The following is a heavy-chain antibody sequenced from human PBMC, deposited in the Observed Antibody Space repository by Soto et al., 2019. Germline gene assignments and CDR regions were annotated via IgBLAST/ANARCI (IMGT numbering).Heavy chain of an antibody. CDR1: GFTFSSYG. D-gene: IGHD3-10*01. CDR3: SKTRRSYYYGSGSGADYLDY. J-gene: IGHJ4*02. CDR2: ISYDGSNK. Sequence: QVQLVESGGGVVQPGRSLRLSCAASGFTFSSYGMHWVRQAPGKGLEWVAVISYDGSNKYYADSVKGRFHISRDNHTNTLYLQMNSQRAEDTALYYCSKTRRSYYYGSGSGADYLDYWGQGTLVTVSS. V-gene: IGHV3-30*18.